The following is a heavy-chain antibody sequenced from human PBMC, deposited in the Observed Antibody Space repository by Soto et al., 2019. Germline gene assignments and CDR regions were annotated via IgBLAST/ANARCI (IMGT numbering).Heavy chain of an antibody. CDR1: GYTFTSYY. J-gene: IGHJ4*02. D-gene: IGHD3-22*01. CDR2: INPSGGST. Sequence: ASVKVSCKASGYTFTSYYMHWVRQAPGQGLEWMGIINPSGGSTSYAQKFQGRVTVTRDTSTSTVYMELSSLRSEDTAVYYCARVYDSSGYSDGFPFDYWGQGTLVTVSS. CDR3: ARVYDSSGYSDGFPFDY. V-gene: IGHV1-46*01.